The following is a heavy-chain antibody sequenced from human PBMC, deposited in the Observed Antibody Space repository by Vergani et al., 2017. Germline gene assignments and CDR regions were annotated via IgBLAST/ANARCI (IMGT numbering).Heavy chain of an antibody. V-gene: IGHV3-23*01. CDR3: AKDGRENSDYGYFDY. CDR1: GFTFSSYG. J-gene: IGHJ4*02. CDR2: ISGSGGRA. Sequence: ELQLMESGGGVVQPGGSLRLSCAASGFTFSSYGMYWVRQAPGKGLEWVSVISGSGGRAKYADSVKGRFTISRDTSKKTLSLQMRSLRADDTAVYYCAKDGRENSDYGYFDYWGQGTLVTVSS. D-gene: IGHD4-17*01.